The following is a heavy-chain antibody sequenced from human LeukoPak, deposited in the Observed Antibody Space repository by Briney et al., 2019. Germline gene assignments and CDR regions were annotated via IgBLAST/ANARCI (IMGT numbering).Heavy chain of an antibody. V-gene: IGHV3-7*05. D-gene: IGHD6-19*01. CDR2: MNGDGSEK. CDR3: ARDKEGVAGPAY. CDR1: GFSFSNYW. Sequence: PGGSLRLSCAASGFSFSNYWMSWVRQAPGKGREWVANMNGDGSEKYYVGSVKGRFTISRDNAKTSLFLQMNSLRAEDTAVYYCARDKEGVAGPAYWGQGTLVTVSS. J-gene: IGHJ4*02.